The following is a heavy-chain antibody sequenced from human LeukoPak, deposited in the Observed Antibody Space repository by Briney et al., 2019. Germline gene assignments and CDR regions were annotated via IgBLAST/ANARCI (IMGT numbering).Heavy chain of an antibody. J-gene: IGHJ1*01. CDR3: ATYNSVNAREFQY. V-gene: IGHV3-7*01. Sequence: GGSLRLSCAASGFTFSSYWMGWVRQAPGEGLEWVANIKQDGSEKYYVDSVKGRFTISRDNAKNSLYLQMNSLGGDDTAIYYCATYNSVNAREFQYWGQGTLVTVSS. D-gene: IGHD5/OR15-5a*01. CDR1: GFTFSSYW. CDR2: IKQDGSEK.